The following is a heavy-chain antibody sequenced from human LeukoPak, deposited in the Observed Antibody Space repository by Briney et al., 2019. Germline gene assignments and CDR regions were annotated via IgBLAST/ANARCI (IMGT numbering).Heavy chain of an antibody. CDR3: ARALVRTYYYDSSSAFDI. V-gene: IGHV1-69*05. CDR2: IIPIFGTA. D-gene: IGHD3-22*01. CDR1: GGTFSSYA. J-gene: IGHJ3*02. Sequence: SVKVSCRASGGTFSSYAISWVRQAPGQGLEWMGRIIPIFGTANYAQKFQGRVTITTDESTSTAYMELSSLRSEDTAVYYCARALVRTYYYDSSSAFDIWGQGTMVTVSS.